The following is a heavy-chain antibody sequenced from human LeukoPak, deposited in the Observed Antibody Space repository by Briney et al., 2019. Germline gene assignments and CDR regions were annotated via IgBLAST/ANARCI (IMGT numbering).Heavy chain of an antibody. CDR1: GFTFNTYS. Sequence: GGSLRLSCAASGFTFNTYSMNWVRQAPGKGLEWVSSISSSSSYIYYADSVKGRFTISRDNAKNSLYLQMNSLRAEDTAVYYCARGASGVFDYWGQGTLVTVSS. J-gene: IGHJ4*02. D-gene: IGHD3-10*01. CDR2: ISSSSSYI. CDR3: ARGASGVFDY. V-gene: IGHV3-21*01.